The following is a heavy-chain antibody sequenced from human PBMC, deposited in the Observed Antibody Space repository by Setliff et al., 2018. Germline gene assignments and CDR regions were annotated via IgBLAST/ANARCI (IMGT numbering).Heavy chain of an antibody. CDR2: TQFDGNDR. V-gene: IGHV3-30*02. D-gene: IGHD1-1*01. CDR3: AKEKRHRSTWDIYSFDY. Sequence: HPGGSLRLSCAASGFSFSNYAMHWVRQAPGRGLEWVAFTQFDGNDRYFADSVKGRFTISRDNSKYTLYLQMNSLRVEDSGRYYCAKEKRHRSTWDIYSFDYWGQGTLVTVSS. J-gene: IGHJ4*02. CDR1: GFSFSNYA.